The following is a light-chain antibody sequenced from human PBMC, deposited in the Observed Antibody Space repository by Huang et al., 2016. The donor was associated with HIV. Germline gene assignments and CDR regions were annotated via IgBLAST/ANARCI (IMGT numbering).Light chain of an antibody. CDR1: QAIAKS. CDR3: QQYHSTPYT. J-gene: IGKJ2*01. V-gene: IGKV1-NL1*01. CDR2: AAS. Sequence: DIQMTQSPSSLSASVRNRVTITCRASQAIAKSLAWYHQKPGKAPKLLRYAASRLESGVPSRFSGSGSGTDYTLTISSLQPEDFATYYCQQYHSTPYTFGQGTKLEIK.